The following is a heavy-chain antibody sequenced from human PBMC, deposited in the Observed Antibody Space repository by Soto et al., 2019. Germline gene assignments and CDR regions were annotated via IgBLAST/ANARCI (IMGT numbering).Heavy chain of an antibody. CDR2: INSDGSIT. J-gene: IGHJ4*02. Sequence: PGWSLRLSCAASGFTFSGYWMHLVRQVPGKGLVCVSGINSDGSITGYADSVKGRFTISRENAKNTLYLQMSNLRVEDTAVYFCARVGATTWRWGEGTLVTVS. V-gene: IGHV3-74*01. D-gene: IGHD1-26*01. CDR3: ARVGATTWR. CDR1: GFTFSGYW.